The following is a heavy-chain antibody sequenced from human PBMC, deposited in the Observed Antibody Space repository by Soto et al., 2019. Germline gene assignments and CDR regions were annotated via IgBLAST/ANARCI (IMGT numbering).Heavy chain of an antibody. J-gene: IGHJ4*02. Sequence: QVQLQESGPGLVKPSGTLSLNCAVSGGSISGTNWWSWVRQPPGEGLEWIGEIYHSGSTRTNYTPSLKRRVTISLYEYEHRLPLVLTSATHADIAVYFCASHVTMSGTRGFDYWCQGILVTASS. V-gene: IGHV4-4*02. CDR1: GGSISGTNW. CDR3: ASHVTMSGTRGFDY. D-gene: IGHD6-13*01. CDR2: IYHSGSTRT.